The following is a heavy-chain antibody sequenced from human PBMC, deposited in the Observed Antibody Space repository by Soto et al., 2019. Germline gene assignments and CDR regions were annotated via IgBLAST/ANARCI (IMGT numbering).Heavy chain of an antibody. Sequence: QITLKESGPTLVEPTQTLTLTCTFSGFSLTTSGVGVTWIRQPPGKAREWLALIYWDDDKRYSPSLKNRLTSTKDTSKNQVVLTMTNMDPVDTATYYCAHYDYGGLVYWGQGALVTVSS. J-gene: IGHJ4*02. CDR3: AHYDYGGLVY. CDR1: GFSLTTSGVG. CDR2: IYWDDDK. V-gene: IGHV2-5*02. D-gene: IGHD4-17*01.